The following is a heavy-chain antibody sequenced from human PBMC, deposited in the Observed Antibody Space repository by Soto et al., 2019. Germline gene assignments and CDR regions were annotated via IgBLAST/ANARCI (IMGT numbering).Heavy chain of an antibody. V-gene: IGHV1-8*01. CDR3: AWGDIVVVVAARTDYYYYYGMDV. D-gene: IGHD2-15*01. CDR1: GYTFTSYD. J-gene: IGHJ6*02. CDR2: MNPNSGNT. Sequence: QVQLVQSGAEVKKPGASVKVSCKASGYTFTSYDINWVRQTTGQGLEWMGWMNPNSGNTGYAQKFQGRVTMTRNTSISTAYMELSSLRSEDTAVYYCAWGDIVVVVAARTDYYYYYGMDVWGQGTTVTVSS.